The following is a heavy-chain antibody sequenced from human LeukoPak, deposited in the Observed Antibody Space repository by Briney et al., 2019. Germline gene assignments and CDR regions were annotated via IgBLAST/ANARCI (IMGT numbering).Heavy chain of an antibody. V-gene: IGHV4-34*01. J-gene: IGHJ4*02. CDR1: GGSFSGYY. CDR3: ARGKRGKGLKTYYYDSSGYWPIDY. CDR2: INHSGST. D-gene: IGHD3-22*01. Sequence: SETLSLTCAVYGGSFSGYYWSWIRQPPGKGREWIGEINHSGSTNYNPSLKSRVTISVDTSKNQFSLKLSSVTAADPAVYYCARGKRGKGLKTYYYDSSGYWPIDYWGQGTLVTVSS.